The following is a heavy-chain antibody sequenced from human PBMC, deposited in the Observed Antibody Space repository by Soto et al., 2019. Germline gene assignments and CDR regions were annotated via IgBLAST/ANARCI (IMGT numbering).Heavy chain of an antibody. Sequence: GESLKISCQGSGYSFTSYWIGWVRQMPGKGLECMGIIYPGDSDTRYSPSFQGQVTISADKSISTAYLQWSSLKASDTAMYYCARLYDILTGYIDYWGQGTLVTAPQ. CDR1: GYSFTSYW. D-gene: IGHD3-9*01. J-gene: IGHJ4*02. CDR3: ARLYDILTGYIDY. V-gene: IGHV5-51*01. CDR2: IYPGDSDT.